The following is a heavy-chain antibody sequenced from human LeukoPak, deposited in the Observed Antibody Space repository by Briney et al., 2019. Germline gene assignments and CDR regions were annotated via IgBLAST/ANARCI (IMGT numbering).Heavy chain of an antibody. V-gene: IGHV4-59*01. CDR1: GGSMSVYY. Sequence: PSQTLSLTCTVSGGSMSVYYWSWIRQPPGKGLEWNGNLYYSGSTHYNPSLKSRVTISFNTSKDQFSLKLTSVSAADTAVYFCARGGYSSGWNYNWFDPWGQGTLVTVSS. CDR2: LYYSGST. CDR3: ARGGYSSGWNYNWFDP. D-gene: IGHD6-19*01. J-gene: IGHJ5*02.